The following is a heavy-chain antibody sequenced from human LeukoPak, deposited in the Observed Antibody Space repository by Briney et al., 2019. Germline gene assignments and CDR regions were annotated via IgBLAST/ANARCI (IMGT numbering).Heavy chain of an antibody. J-gene: IGHJ4*02. D-gene: IGHD4-17*01. CDR1: GFTFSTYS. Sequence: GGSLRLSCAASGFTFSTYSVNWVRQAPGRGLEWVSSISSSSSYIYYADSVKGRFTISRDNAKNSLYLHMNSLRAEDTAVYYCARDYYGDYYFDYRGQGTLVTVSS. V-gene: IGHV3-21*01. CDR2: ISSSSSYI. CDR3: ARDYYGDYYFDY.